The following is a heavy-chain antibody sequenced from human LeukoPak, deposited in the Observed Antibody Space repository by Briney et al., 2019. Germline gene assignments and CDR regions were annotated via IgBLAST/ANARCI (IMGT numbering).Heavy chain of an antibody. CDR2: TYYRSTWYN. V-gene: IGHV6-1*01. CDR3: ARRLTQYDCFDP. J-gene: IGHJ5*02. Sequence: SQTLSLTCAISGDSVSSNSVTWNLIRQSPSTGLEWLGRTYYRSTWYNDYAVSVRGRITVNPDTSKNQFSLHLNSVTPEDTAVYYCARRLTQYDCFDPWGQGILVTVSS. CDR1: GDSVSSNSVT. D-gene: IGHD2-2*01.